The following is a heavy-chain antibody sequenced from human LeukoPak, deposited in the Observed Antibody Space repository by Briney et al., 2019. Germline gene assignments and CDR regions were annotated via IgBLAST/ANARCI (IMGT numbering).Heavy chain of an antibody. D-gene: IGHD5-18*01. J-gene: IGHJ4*02. CDR2: INHSGST. CDR1: GGSFSGYY. V-gene: IGHV4-34*01. Sequence: KPSETLSLTCAVYGGSFSGYYWSRIRQPPGKGLEWIGEINHSGSTNYNPSLKSRVTISVDTSKNQFSLKLSSVTAADTAVYYCARVRSVDTEKMYYFDYWGQGTLVTVSS. CDR3: ARVRSVDTEKMYYFDY.